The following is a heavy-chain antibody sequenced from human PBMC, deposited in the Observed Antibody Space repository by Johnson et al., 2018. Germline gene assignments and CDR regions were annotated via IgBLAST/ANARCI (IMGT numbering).Heavy chain of an antibody. J-gene: IGHJ6*02. Sequence: QVQLVQSGVEVKKPGSSVKVSCLASGDTFSNYGFSWLRQAPGQGLEWMGGIIPLYGTANSAQRFQGRLTLTADESTTTVYMELSSLRSEDTAVYFCARGCFGSGNFYTDYYCGLDVWGQGTTVTVSS. D-gene: IGHD3-10*01. CDR3: ARGCFGSGNFYTDYYCGLDV. CDR1: GDTFSNYG. V-gene: IGHV1-69*12. CDR2: IIPLYGTA.